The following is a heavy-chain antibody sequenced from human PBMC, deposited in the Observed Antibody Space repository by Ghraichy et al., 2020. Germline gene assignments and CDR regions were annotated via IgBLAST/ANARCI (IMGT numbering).Heavy chain of an antibody. CDR3: ARTTTVTTWYFDY. J-gene: IGHJ4*02. D-gene: IGHD4-11*01. CDR1: GFTFSSYG. V-gene: IGHV3-33*01. CDR2: IWYDGSNK. Sequence: GGSLRLSCAASGFTFSSYGMHWVRQAPGKGLEWVAVIWYDGSNKYYADSVKGRFTISRDNSKNTLYLQMNSLRAEDTAVYYCARTTTVTTWYFDYWGQGTLVTVSS.